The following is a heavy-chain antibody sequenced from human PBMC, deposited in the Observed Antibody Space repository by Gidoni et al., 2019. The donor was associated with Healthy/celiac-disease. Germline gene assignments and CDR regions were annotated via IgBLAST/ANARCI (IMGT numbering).Heavy chain of an antibody. J-gene: IGHJ4*02. V-gene: IGHV4-34*01. D-gene: IGHD3-22*01. CDR3: ARGARRGYYGLRNFDY. CDR1: GGSFSGYY. Sequence: QVQLQQWGAGLLKPSETLSLTCAVYGGSFSGYYWSWIRQPPGKGLEWIGEINHSGSTNYNPSLKSRVTISVDTSKNQFSLKLSSVTAADTAVYYCARGARRGYYGLRNFDYWGQGTLVTVSS. CDR2: INHSGST.